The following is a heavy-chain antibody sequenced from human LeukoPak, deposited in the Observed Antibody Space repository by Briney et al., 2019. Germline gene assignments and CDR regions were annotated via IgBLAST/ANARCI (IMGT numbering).Heavy chain of an antibody. CDR3: ARGKYTVRGVISWFDP. J-gene: IGHJ5*02. V-gene: IGHV1-2*02. Sequence: GASVKVSCKASGYTFSGYHIHWVRQAPGHGLEWMGWINPDSGDTHYAQKFQGRVTMTTDTSTDTAYMELTSLRSDDTAVYYCARGKYTVRGVISWFDPWGQGTLVTVSS. D-gene: IGHD3-10*01. CDR2: INPDSGDT. CDR1: GYTFSGYH.